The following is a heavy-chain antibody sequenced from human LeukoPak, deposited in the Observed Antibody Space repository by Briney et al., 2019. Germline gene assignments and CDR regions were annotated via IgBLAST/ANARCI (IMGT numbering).Heavy chain of an antibody. Sequence: SETLSLTCAVYGGSFSGYYWSWIRQPPGKGLEWIGEINHSGSTNYNPSLKSRVTISVDTSKNQFSLKLSSVTAADTAVYYCARGVYGGSPGSFYYYYYGMDVWGQGTTVTVSS. D-gene: IGHD1-26*01. V-gene: IGHV4-34*01. CDR3: ARGVYGGSPGSFYYYYYGMDV. CDR2: INHSGST. J-gene: IGHJ6*02. CDR1: GGSFSGYY.